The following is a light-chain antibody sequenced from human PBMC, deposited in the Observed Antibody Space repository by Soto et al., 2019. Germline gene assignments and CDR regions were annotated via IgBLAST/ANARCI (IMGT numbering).Light chain of an antibody. J-gene: IGKJ5*01. Sequence: EIVIPQSPGTLSVSPGERAPPSCRASQSVRQHLAWDPQTPGQAQRLVIYGAYTRATGFPARFSGSVFETEFTLTISSLQSEDFAVYYCQQYNNWPPITFGQGTRLENK. V-gene: IGKV3-15*01. CDR1: QSVRQH. CDR3: QQYNNWPPIT. CDR2: GAY.